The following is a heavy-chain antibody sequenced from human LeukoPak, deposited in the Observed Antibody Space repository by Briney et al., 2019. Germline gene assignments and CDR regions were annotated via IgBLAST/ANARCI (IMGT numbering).Heavy chain of an antibody. CDR1: GGSFSGYY. D-gene: IGHD4-17*01. CDR2: INHSGST. J-gene: IGHJ6*02. Sequence: SETLSLTCAVYGGSFSGYYWSWIRQPPGKGLEWIGEINHSGSTNYKPSLKSRVTISVDTSKNQFSLKPGSVTAADTAVYYCARVLTVTNWSWVANYYYYGMDVWGQGTTVTVSS. CDR3: ARVLTVTNWSWVANYYYYGMDV. V-gene: IGHV4-34*01.